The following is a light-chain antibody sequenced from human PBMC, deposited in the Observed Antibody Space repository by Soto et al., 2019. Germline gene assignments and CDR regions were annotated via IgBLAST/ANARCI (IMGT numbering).Light chain of an antibody. Sequence: QSVLTQPASVSGSPGQSITISCTGTSSGVGGYNYVSWYQQHPGKAPKLMIYEVSNRPSGVSNRFSGSKSGNTASLTISGLQAEDEADYYYSSYTSSSTRVFGTGTKVTVL. V-gene: IGLV2-14*01. CDR3: SSYTSSSTRV. CDR1: SSGVGGYNY. J-gene: IGLJ1*01. CDR2: EVS.